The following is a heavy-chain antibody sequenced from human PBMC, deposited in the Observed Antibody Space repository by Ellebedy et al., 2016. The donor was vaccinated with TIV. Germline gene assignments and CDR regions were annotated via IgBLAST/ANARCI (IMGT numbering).Heavy chain of an antibody. CDR2: IYYSGRT. J-gene: IGHJ3*02. D-gene: IGHD6-13*01. CDR3: ARVVWQQPVSYAFDI. CDR1: GGSISSYY. Sequence: MPSETLSLPCTVSGGSISSYYWRWLRQPPGKGLEWIGYIYYSGRTNYNPSLKSRVTISVDSSKNQFSLRLSSVTAADTAVYYCARVVWQQPVSYAFDIWGQGTMVTVSS. V-gene: IGHV4-59*01.